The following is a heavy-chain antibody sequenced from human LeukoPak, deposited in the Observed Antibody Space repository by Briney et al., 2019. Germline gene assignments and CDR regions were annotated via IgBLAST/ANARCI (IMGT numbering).Heavy chain of an antibody. J-gene: IGHJ5*02. Sequence: SVTVSCKASGFTFTSSAMQWVRQARGQRLEWIGWIVVGSGNTNYAQKFQERVTITRDMSTSTAYMELSSLRSEDTAVYYCATLIHFGNWFDPWGQGTLVTVSS. CDR2: IVVGSGNT. CDR1: GFTFTSSA. V-gene: IGHV1-58*02. CDR3: ATLIHFGNWFDP. D-gene: IGHD3-10*01.